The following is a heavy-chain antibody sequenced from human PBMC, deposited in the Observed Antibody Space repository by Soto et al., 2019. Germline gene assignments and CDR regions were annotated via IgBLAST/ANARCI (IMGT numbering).Heavy chain of an antibody. CDR1: GGSFSGYY. J-gene: IGHJ4*02. D-gene: IGHD6-19*01. Sequence: SETLSLPCAVYGGSFSGYYWSWIRQPPGKGLEWIGEINHSGSTNYNPSLKSRVTISVDTSKNQFSLKLSSVTAADTAVYYCARDGSLVAVAGGRFDYWGQGTLVTVSS. CDR3: ARDGSLVAVAGGRFDY. CDR2: INHSGST. V-gene: IGHV4-34*01.